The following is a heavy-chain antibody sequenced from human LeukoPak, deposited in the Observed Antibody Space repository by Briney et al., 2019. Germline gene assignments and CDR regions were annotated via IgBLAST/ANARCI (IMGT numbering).Heavy chain of an antibody. Sequence: GGSLRLSCAASGFTFSSYGMHWVRQAPGKGLEWVAVISYDGSNKYYADSVKGRFTISRDNSKNTLYLQMNSLRAEDTAVYYCAKEVAPTYYYGSGSYYNGRGYYFDYWGQGTLVTVSS. CDR3: AKEVAPTYYYGSGSYYNGRGYYFDY. D-gene: IGHD3-10*01. CDR1: GFTFSSYG. CDR2: ISYDGSNK. J-gene: IGHJ4*02. V-gene: IGHV3-30*18.